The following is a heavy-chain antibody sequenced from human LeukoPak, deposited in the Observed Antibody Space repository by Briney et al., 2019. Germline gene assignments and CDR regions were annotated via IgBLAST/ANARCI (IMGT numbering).Heavy chain of an antibody. V-gene: IGHV3-66*01. CDR3: AELGITMIGGV. CDR2: IYIGGST. Sequence: GGSLRLSCAASGFTVSSNYMSWVRQAPGKGLEWASVIYIGGSTHYADSVKGRFTISRDNSKNTLYLQMNSLRAEDTAVYYCAELGITMIGGVWGKGTTVTISS. CDR1: GFTVSSNY. J-gene: IGHJ6*04. D-gene: IGHD3-10*02.